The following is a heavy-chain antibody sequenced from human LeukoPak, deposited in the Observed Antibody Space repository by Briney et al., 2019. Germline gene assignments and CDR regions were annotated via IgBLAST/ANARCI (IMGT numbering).Heavy chain of an antibody. D-gene: IGHD1-26*01. V-gene: IGHV1-69*05. CDR1: GYTFTSYA. J-gene: IGHJ6*03. Sequence: ASVKVSCKASGYTFTSYAMNWVRQAPGQGLEWMGGIIPIFGTANYAQKFQGRVTITTDESASTAYMELSSLRSEDTAVYYCARDGLSPGGSYDPYYYYMDVWGKGTTVTVSS. CDR3: ARDGLSPGGSYDPYYYYMDV. CDR2: IIPIFGTA.